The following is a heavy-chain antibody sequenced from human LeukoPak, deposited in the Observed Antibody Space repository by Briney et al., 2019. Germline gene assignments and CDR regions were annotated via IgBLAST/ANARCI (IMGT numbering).Heavy chain of an antibody. CDR1: GYSFTNYW. J-gene: IGHJ3*02. Sequence: GESLKISCKGSGYSFTNYWIGWVRQMPGKGLEWMGIIYPGDSDTRYSPSFQGQVTISADKSISTAYLQWSSLKASDTAMYYCARGRSGSYYKDAFDIWGQGTMVTVSS. CDR3: ARGRSGSYYKDAFDI. V-gene: IGHV5-51*01. D-gene: IGHD3-10*01. CDR2: IYPGDSDT.